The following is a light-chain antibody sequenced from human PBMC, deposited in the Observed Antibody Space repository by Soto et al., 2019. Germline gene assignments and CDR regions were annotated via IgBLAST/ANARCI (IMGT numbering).Light chain of an antibody. CDR2: DVS. Sequence: QSVLTQPASVSGSPGQSITISCTGTSSDVGGYNYVSWYQQHPGKAPKLMIYDVSNRPSGVSNRFSGSKSGNTASLTLSGLQAGDEADYYCSSYTSSSTLVFGTGTKVTVL. V-gene: IGLV2-14*01. J-gene: IGLJ1*01. CDR1: SSDVGGYNY. CDR3: SSYTSSSTLV.